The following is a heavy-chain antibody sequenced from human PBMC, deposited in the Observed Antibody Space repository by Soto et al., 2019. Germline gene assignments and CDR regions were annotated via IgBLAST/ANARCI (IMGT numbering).Heavy chain of an antibody. V-gene: IGHV4-59*01. CDR2: IYYSGST. D-gene: IGHD5-12*01. CDR3: ARGLGGYNDIDY. CDR1: GGSISSYY. Sequence: SETLSLTCTVSGGSISSYYWSWIRQPPGKGLEWIGYIYYSGSTNYNPSLKSRVTISVDTSKNQFSLKLSSVTAADTAVYYCARGLGGYNDIDYWGQGTLVTVS. J-gene: IGHJ4*02.